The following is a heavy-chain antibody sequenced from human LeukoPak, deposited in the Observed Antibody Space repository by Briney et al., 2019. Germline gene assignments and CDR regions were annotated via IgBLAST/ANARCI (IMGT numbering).Heavy chain of an antibody. CDR1: GFTFTTFW. CDR3: AKVQASGRAPFDY. Sequence: GGSLRLSCAPSGFTFTTFWMHWVRQAPGKGLVWVSRINHDGSSTNYADSVKGRFTISRDNSKNTLYLQMNSLRAEDTAVYYCAKVQASGRAPFDYWGQGSLVTVSS. CDR2: INHDGSST. V-gene: IGHV3-74*01. J-gene: IGHJ4*02. D-gene: IGHD2-21*01.